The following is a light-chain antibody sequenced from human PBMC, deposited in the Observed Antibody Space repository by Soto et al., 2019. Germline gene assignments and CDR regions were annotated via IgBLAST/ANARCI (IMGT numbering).Light chain of an antibody. CDR1: SSDIGIYNF. CDR3: SSYSAGSTRVV. J-gene: IGLJ3*02. Sequence: QSALTQPASVSGSPGQSIAISCTGTSSDIGIYNFVSWYQHLPGGTPKLIIYDVANRPSGVSDRFSGSKSANTASLTISGLQAEDEGDYYCSSYSAGSTRVVFGGGTKGPS. CDR2: DVA. V-gene: IGLV2-14*03.